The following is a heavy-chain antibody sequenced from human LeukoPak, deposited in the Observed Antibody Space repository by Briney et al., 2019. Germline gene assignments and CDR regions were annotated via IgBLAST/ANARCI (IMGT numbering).Heavy chain of an antibody. D-gene: IGHD4-17*01. Sequence: PSETLSLTCTVSGGSISSGSYYWNWIRRPAGKGLEWIGRIYTSGSTNYNPSLKSRVTITVDTSKYQSSLKLSSVTAADTAVYYCARTTYHWGQGTLVTVSS. V-gene: IGHV4-61*02. CDR1: GGSISSGSYY. CDR3: ARTTYH. J-gene: IGHJ5*02. CDR2: IYTSGST.